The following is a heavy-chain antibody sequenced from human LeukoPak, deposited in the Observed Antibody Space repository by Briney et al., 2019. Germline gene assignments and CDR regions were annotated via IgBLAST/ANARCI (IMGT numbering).Heavy chain of an antibody. CDR1: GYTFTSYG. J-gene: IGHJ6*02. Sequence: ASVKVSCKASGYTFTSYGISWVRQAPGQGLEWMGWISAYNGNTNYAQKLQGRVTMTTDTSTSTAYMELRSLRSDDTAVYYCARDRGGDGPWLLDGMDVWGQGTTVTVSS. CDR3: ARDRGGDGPWLLDGMDV. V-gene: IGHV1-18*01. D-gene: IGHD3-16*01. CDR2: ISAYNGNT.